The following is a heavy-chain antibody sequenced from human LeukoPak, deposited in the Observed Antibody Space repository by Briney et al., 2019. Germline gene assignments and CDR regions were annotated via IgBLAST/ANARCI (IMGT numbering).Heavy chain of an antibody. V-gene: IGHV3-15*01. Sequence: GGSLRLSCAASGFTFSNAWMSWVRQAPGKGLEWVGRIKSKTDGGTTGYAAPVKGRFTISRDDSKNTLYLQMNSLKTEDTAVYYCTTEYPLAVAADDYWGQGTLVTVSS. J-gene: IGHJ4*02. CDR3: TTEYPLAVAADDY. CDR1: GFTFSNAW. D-gene: IGHD6-19*01. CDR2: IKSKTDGGTT.